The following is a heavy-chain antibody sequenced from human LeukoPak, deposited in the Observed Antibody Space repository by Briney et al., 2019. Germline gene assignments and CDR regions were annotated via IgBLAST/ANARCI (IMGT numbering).Heavy chain of an antibody. CDR2: IYYSGST. Sequence: SETLSLTCTVSGGSISSYYLSWIRQPPGKGLEWIGYIYYSGSTNYNPSLKSRVTISVDTSKNQFSLKLSSVTAADTAVYYCAREVTSGSYYDYWGQGTLVTVSS. CDR1: GGSISSYY. D-gene: IGHD1-26*01. J-gene: IGHJ4*02. CDR3: AREVTSGSYYDY. V-gene: IGHV4-59*01.